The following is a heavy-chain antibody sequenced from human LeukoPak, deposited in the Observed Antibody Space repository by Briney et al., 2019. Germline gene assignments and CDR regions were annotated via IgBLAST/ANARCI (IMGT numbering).Heavy chain of an antibody. J-gene: IGHJ6*03. D-gene: IGHD2-2*01. CDR1: GGTFSSYA. CDR2: IIPIFVTA. CDR3: SIVVVPAAMESYYYMDV. Sequence: EASVEVSCKASGGTFSSYAISWVRQAPGQGLEWMGGIIPIFVTANYAQKFQGRVTITTDESTSTAYMELSSLRSEDTAVYYCSIVVVPAAMESYYYMDVGGKGTTVTVSS. V-gene: IGHV1-69*05.